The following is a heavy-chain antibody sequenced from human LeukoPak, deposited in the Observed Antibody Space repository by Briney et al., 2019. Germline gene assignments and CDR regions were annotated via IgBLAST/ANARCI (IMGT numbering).Heavy chain of an antibody. J-gene: IGHJ4*02. CDR2: ISYDGSNK. Sequence: PGTSLRLSCAASGFSFSTYGMHWVRQAPGKGLEWVAVISYDGSNKNYGDSVKGRFTISRDNSKNTLYLQMNSLRAEDTAVYYCARGYSGYQGRCHWGQGTLVTVSS. CDR1: GFSFSTYG. V-gene: IGHV3-30*03. D-gene: IGHD5-12*01. CDR3: ARGYSGYQGRCH.